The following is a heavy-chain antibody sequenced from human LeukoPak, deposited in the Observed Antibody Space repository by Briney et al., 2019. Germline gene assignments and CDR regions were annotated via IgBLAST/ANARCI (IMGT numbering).Heavy chain of an antibody. J-gene: IGHJ5*02. D-gene: IGHD2-8*01. V-gene: IGHV3-73*01. CDR1: GFTFSYSA. Sequence: AGGSLRLPCAASGFTFSYSAIHWVRQASGKGLEWVGRIRDKGYGHATAYAASVKGRFTLSRDDSRNTAYLQMNSLKTEDTALYYCTTPNEGNWFDPWGQGTLVTVSS. CDR3: TTPNEGNWFDP. CDR2: IRDKGYGHAT.